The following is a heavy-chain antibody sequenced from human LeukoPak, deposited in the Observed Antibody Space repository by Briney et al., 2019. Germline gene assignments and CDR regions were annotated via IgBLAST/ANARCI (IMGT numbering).Heavy chain of an antibody. Sequence: GESLKISCKGSGYSFSNYWIGWVRQMPGKGLEWMGIIYSGDSDTRYSPSFQGQVTISVDKSISTAYLQWSSLKASDTAMYYCARHGKYSAGYRCFDNWGQGTRVTVSS. CDR2: IYSGDSDT. CDR1: GYSFSNYW. V-gene: IGHV5-51*01. CDR3: ARHGKYSAGYRCFDN. J-gene: IGHJ4*02. D-gene: IGHD3-16*02.